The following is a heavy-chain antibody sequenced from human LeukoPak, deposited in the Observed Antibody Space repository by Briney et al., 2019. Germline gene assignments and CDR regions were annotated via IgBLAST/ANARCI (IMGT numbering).Heavy chain of an antibody. CDR1: GFTFSSSA. V-gene: IGHV3-23*01. D-gene: IGHD1-26*01. J-gene: IGHJ4*02. Sequence: PGGSLRLSCAASGFTFSSSAMSWVRQVPGKGLERVSGISASGGSTYYADSVKGRFTISRDNSKNTLYLQVNSLRAEDTAVYYCAKGGKWDVTPFDYWGQGTLVTVSS. CDR2: ISASGGST. CDR3: AKGGKWDVTPFDY.